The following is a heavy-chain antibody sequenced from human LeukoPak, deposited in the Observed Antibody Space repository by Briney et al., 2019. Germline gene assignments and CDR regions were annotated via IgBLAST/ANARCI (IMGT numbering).Heavy chain of an antibody. CDR2: IYYSGNT. J-gene: IGHJ4*02. D-gene: IGHD3-22*01. CDR1: GGSISSSSYY. Sequence: PSETLSLTCTVSGGSISSSSYYWGWIRQPPGRGLEWIGSIYYSGNTYYNPSLKSRVTISVDTSKNQFSLKLSSVTAADTAVYYCARLSGYYSALFDYWGQGTLVTVSS. V-gene: IGHV4-39*01. CDR3: ARLSGYYSALFDY.